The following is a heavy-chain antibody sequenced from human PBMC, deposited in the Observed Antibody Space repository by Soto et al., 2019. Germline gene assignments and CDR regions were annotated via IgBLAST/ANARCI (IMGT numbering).Heavy chain of an antibody. V-gene: IGHV1-18*04. D-gene: IGHD3-3*01. CDR2: ISDYKGNT. CDR3: SRDLPWAWSLGFDS. Sequence: QVQLVQSGAEVKKPGASVKVSCKASGYTFTSYGISWVRQAPGQGLEWMGWISDYKGNTNYAQKLQGRVTMTTDTSTSTAYMELRSLRSDDTAVYYCSRDLPWAWSLGFDSWGQGTMVTVSS. CDR1: GYTFTSYG. J-gene: IGHJ3*02.